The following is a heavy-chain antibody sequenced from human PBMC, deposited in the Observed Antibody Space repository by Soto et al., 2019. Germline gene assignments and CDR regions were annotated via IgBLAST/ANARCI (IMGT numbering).Heavy chain of an antibody. Sequence: QPGGSLRLSCAASGFTFSNYAMTWVRQAPGKGLEWVANIKQDGSEKYYVDSVKGRFTISRDNAKNSLYLQMNSLRAEDTAVYYCARDFNLGEGTLVTVSS. J-gene: IGHJ4*02. CDR2: IKQDGSEK. CDR1: GFTFSNYA. V-gene: IGHV3-7*01. CDR3: ARDFN.